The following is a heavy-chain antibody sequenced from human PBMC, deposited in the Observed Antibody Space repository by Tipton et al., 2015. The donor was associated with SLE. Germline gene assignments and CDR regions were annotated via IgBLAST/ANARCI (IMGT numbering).Heavy chain of an antibody. CDR2: ISYDGINK. V-gene: IGHV3-30*04. J-gene: IGHJ3*02. Sequence: SLRLSCAASGFTFSSYAMHWVRQAPGKGLEWVAVISYDGINKYYADSVKGRFTISRDNSKNTLYLQMNSLRAEDTAVYYCARDGRESRAVADDAFDIWGQGTMVTASS. D-gene: IGHD6-19*01. CDR3: ARDGRESRAVADDAFDI. CDR1: GFTFSSYA.